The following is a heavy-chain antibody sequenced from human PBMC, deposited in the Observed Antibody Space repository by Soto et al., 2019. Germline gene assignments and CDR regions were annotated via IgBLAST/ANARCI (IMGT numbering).Heavy chain of an antibody. J-gene: IGHJ6*02. D-gene: IGHD2-2*01. CDR1: GYTFTRYA. CDR3: AREGLVLVPTTVNSDYYYYAMDV. CDR2: INPSSAKS. V-gene: IGHV1-3*01. Sequence: ASVTGSCKASGYTFTRYAMRWVRQAPGQRLEWMGWINPSSAKSNYAQKFEGRVTITADESTSTAYMELSSLRSDDTAVYYCAREGLVLVPTTVNSDYYYYAMDVWGQGTTVTSP.